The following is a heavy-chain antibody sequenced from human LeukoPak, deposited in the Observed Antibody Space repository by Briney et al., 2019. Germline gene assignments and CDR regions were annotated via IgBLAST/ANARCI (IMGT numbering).Heavy chain of an antibody. CDR1: GFTFNNYA. J-gene: IGHJ4*02. D-gene: IGHD4-17*01. CDR3: ARDYADYAGYFFFDY. Sequence: PGGSLRLSCAASGFTFNNYAMNWVRQAPGKGLEWVSSISGGGETTYYADSAKGRFTISRHNSQNTLYLQMKSLRAEHTSVYYCARDYADYAGYFFFDYWGQGTLVTVSS. V-gene: IGHV3-23*01. CDR2: ISGGGETT.